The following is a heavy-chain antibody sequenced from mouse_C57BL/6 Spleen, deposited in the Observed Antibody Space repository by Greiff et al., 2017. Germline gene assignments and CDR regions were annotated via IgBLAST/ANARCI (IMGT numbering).Heavy chain of an antibody. J-gene: IGHJ4*01. D-gene: IGHD1-1*02. CDR1: GYTFTSYW. V-gene: IGHV1-69*01. Sequence: QVQLQQPGAELVMPGASVKLSCKASGYTFTSYWMHWVKQRPGQGLEWIGGIDPSDSYTNYNQKFQGKSTLTVDKSSSTAYMQLSSLTSEDSAVYYCARGGGNRMDYWGQGTSVTVSS. CDR3: ARGGGNRMDY. CDR2: IDPSDSYT.